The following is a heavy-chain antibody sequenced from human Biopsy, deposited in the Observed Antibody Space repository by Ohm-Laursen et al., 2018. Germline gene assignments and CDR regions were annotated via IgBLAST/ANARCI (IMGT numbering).Heavy chain of an antibody. CDR3: TRDTTYYAGTTYYDALDV. CDR1: GFTFSSHA. CDR2: IKRDGSQS. J-gene: IGHJ3*01. V-gene: IGHV3-7*01. D-gene: IGHD2/OR15-2a*01. Sequence: SLRLSCAASGFTFSSHAMSWVRQAPGKELEWVANIKRDGSQSNHADSVKGRFTISRDNAKNSLYLQMNSLRAEDTAVYYCTRDTTYYAGTTYYDALDVWGQGTTVTVSS.